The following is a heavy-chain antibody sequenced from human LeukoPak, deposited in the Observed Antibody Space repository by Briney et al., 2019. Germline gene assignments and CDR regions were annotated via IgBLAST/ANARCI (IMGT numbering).Heavy chain of an antibody. J-gene: IGHJ4*02. V-gene: IGHV3-7*01. CDR1: GFTFSSYA. Sequence: GGSLRLSCAASGFTFSSYAMTWVRQAPGKGLEWVASIKNDGSEIYYVDSVRGRYTISRDNTKNSLYLQMSSLRAEDTAVYYCATDRGWRTSGYYLYYFEYWGQGTLVTFSS. CDR3: ATDRGWRTSGYYLYYFEY. CDR2: IKNDGSEI. D-gene: IGHD3-3*01.